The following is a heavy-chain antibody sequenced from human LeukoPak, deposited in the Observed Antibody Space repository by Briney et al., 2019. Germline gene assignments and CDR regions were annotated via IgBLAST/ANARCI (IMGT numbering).Heavy chain of an antibody. Sequence: SETLSLTCTVSGGSVSSGPYYWTWIRQPPGKGLEWIGYIYYSGSTNYSPSLKSRVTISVDTSKNQFSLRLSSVTAADTAVYYCAIQNMITPGYWGQGTLVTVSS. CDR3: AIQNMITPGY. CDR1: GGSVSSGPYY. CDR2: IYYSGST. D-gene: IGHD3-16*01. V-gene: IGHV4-61*01. J-gene: IGHJ4*02.